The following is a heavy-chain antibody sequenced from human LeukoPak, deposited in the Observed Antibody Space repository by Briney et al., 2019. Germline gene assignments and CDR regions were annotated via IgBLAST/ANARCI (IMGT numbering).Heavy chain of an antibody. J-gene: IGHJ4*02. Sequence: ASVKVSCKASGYTFTGYYMHWVRQAPGQGLEWMGRINPNSGGTNYAQKFQGRVTMTRDTSISTAYMELSRLRSDDTAVYYCARVSRNWGSTDYWGQGTLVTVSS. CDR2: INPNSGGT. CDR1: GYTFTGYY. CDR3: ARVSRNWGSTDY. V-gene: IGHV1-2*06. D-gene: IGHD7-27*01.